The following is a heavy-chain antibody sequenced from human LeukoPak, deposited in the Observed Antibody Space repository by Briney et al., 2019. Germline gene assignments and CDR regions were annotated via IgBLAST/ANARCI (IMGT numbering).Heavy chain of an antibody. V-gene: IGHV4-31*03. CDR3: ARCYGSGSYYSFDY. CDR2: IYYSGST. Sequence: SETLSLTCTVSGVSISSSSYYWGWIRQPPGKGLEWIGYIYYSGSTYYNPSLKSRVTISVDTSKNQFSLKLSSVTAADTAVYYCARCYGSGSYYSFDYWGQGTLVTVSS. CDR1: GVSISSSSYY. D-gene: IGHD3-10*01. J-gene: IGHJ4*02.